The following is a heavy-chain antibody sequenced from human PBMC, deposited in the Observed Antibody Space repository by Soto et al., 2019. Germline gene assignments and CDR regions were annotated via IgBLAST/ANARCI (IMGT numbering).Heavy chain of an antibody. CDR3: ARERTTVPYNWFDP. Sequence: TRSLTCHVSGCSISIGCAYLPWIGQHPGKGLEWIGYIYYSGSTYYNPSLKSRVTISVDTSKNQFSLKLSSVTAADTAVYYCARERTTVPYNWFDPWGQGTLVTVSS. CDR2: IYYSGST. CDR1: GCSISIGCAY. D-gene: IGHD4-17*01. V-gene: IGHV4-31*03. J-gene: IGHJ5*02.